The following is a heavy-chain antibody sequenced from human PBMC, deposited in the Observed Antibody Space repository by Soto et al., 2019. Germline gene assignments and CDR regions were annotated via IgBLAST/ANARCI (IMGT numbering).Heavy chain of an antibody. Sequence: GGSLRLSCVASGSTFSGSTMHWVRQASGKGLEWVGRIRNKATAYATAYAAPVKGRFTISRDDSKNSLFLQMNSLTTEDTAIYYCADLKWSRSYLPWGQGTLVTVSS. D-gene: IGHD3-3*01. CDR1: GSTFSGST. V-gene: IGHV3-73*01. CDR3: ADLKWSRSYLP. CDR2: IRNKATAYAT. J-gene: IGHJ1*01.